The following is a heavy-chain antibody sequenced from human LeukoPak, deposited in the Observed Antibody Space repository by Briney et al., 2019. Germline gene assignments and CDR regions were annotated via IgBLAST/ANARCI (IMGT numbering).Heavy chain of an antibody. D-gene: IGHD1-26*01. J-gene: IGHJ4*02. CDR1: GGSFSGYY. V-gene: IGHV4-34*01. CDR3: ASVGATSNY. CDR2: INHSGST. Sequence: SQTLSLTCAVYGGSFSGYYWSWIRQPPGKGLEWIGEINHSGSTNYNPSLKSRVTISVDTSKNQFSLKLSSVTAADTAVYYCASVGATSNYWGQGTLVTVSS.